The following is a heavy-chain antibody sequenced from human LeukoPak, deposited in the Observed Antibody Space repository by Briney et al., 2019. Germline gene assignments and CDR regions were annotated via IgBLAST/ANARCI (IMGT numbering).Heavy chain of an antibody. CDR2: VDPEDGET. V-gene: IGHV1-24*01. D-gene: IGHD3-22*01. CDR3: ATLLTQWLPKSFEDNWFDP. CDR1: GYTLTELS. J-gene: IGHJ5*02. Sequence: ASVKVSCKVSGYTLTELSMHWVRQAPGKGLEWMGRVDPEDGETIYAEKFQGRVTITADTSTDTAYMELSSLRSEDTAVYYCATLLTQWLPKSFEDNWFDPWGQGTLVTVSS.